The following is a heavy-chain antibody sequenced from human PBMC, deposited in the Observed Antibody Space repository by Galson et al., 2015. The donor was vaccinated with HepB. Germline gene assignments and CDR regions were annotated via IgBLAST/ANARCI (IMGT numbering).Heavy chain of an antibody. D-gene: IGHD2-8*01. Sequence: QSGAEVKEPGESLKISCKGSGYSFTNYWIGWVRQMPGKGLEWMGIIYPGDSNTKYSPSFQGQVITSADKSINTAYLHWSSLKASDTAMYYCVRGSQYCTSQSCRFDYWGQGTLVTVSS. CDR2: IYPGDSNT. V-gene: IGHV5-51*01. CDR3: VRGSQYCTSQSCRFDY. J-gene: IGHJ4*02. CDR1: GYSFTNYW.